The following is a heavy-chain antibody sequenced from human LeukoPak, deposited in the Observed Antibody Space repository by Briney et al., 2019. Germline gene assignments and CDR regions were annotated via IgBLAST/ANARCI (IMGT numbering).Heavy chain of an antibody. J-gene: IGHJ4*02. D-gene: IGHD1-26*01. CDR1: GFTFSTYW. CDR3: AREVGANY. CDR2: IKADGGEK. Sequence: GGSLRLSCAASGFTFSTYWMNWFRQTPGKGLEWVAKIKADGGEKDHVASVKGRFTISRDNAKNSLYLQMNSLRAEDTAVYYCAREVGANYWGQGTLVTVSS. V-gene: IGHV3-7*01.